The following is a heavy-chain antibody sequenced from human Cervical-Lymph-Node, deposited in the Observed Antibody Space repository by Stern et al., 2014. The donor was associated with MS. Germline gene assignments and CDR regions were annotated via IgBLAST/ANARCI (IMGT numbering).Heavy chain of an antibody. CDR3: SRDADAYSLVFGC. D-gene: IGHD5-24*01. V-gene: IGHV4-30-4*01. CDR1: GGSISSAEYY. Sequence: QLQLQESGPGLVKPSQTLSLTCAVTGGSISSAEYYWSWIRQSPGNGLVWMGYIHTSGTTCYNPSLKSRVTISVDTSKNQFSLKVRSVTAADTAVYYCSRDADAYSLVFGCWGRGTLVTVSS. J-gene: IGHJ4*02. CDR2: IHTSGTT.